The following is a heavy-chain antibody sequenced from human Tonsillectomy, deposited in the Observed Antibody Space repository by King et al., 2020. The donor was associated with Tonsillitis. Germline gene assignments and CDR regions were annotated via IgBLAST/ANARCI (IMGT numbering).Heavy chain of an antibody. V-gene: IGHV3-21*01. D-gene: IGHD2-8*02. Sequence: VQLVESGGGLVKPGGSLRLSCEASGFTFSSYSINWVRQAPGKGLECVSSISIRSSYIYYADSVKGRFTNSRDNAKNSLYLQMNGLRPEDTAVYYCARDVLGGFDYWGQGTVVTVAS. CDR3: ARDVLGGFDY. CDR2: ISIRSSYI. CDR1: GFTFSSYS. J-gene: IGHJ4*02.